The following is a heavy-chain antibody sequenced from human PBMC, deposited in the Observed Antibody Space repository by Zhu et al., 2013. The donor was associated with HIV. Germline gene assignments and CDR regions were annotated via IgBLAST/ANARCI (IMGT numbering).Heavy chain of an antibody. CDR1: GYTFTNFE. CDR2: MNPHSGNT. V-gene: IGHV1-8*01. D-gene: IGHD2-15*01. J-gene: IGHJ4*02. Sequence: QVQLVQSGAEVKKPGASLKASCKASGYTFTNFEINWVRQAPGQGLEWMGWMNPHSGNTGYAQNFPGRVTMTWNTSISTAYMELSGLRFDDTAVYYCARGIKRTDSTLIVAIDYYFDFWGQGTVVTVSS. CDR3: ARGIKRTDSTLIVAIDYYFDF.